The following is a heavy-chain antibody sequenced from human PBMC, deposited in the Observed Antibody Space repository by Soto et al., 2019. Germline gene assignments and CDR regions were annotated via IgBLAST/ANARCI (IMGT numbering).Heavy chain of an antibody. CDR3: ANGRATYGLLTHDY. V-gene: IGHV3-23*01. Sequence: EVQLLESGGGLVQPGGSLRISCAASGFSFRNYAMSWVRQAPGKGLEWISTLTGSSSNTYYADSVKGRFAISRDNSRNTLYLQMHSLTAEDTAVYYCANGRATYGLLTHDYWGQGTLVTVSS. D-gene: IGHD3-9*01. CDR1: GFSFRNYA. CDR2: LTGSSSNT. J-gene: IGHJ4*02.